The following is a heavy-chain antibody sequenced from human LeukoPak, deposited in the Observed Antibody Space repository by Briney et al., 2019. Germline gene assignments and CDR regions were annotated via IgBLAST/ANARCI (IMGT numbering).Heavy chain of an antibody. CDR1: GGSTSSTSYY. J-gene: IGHJ5*02. Sequence: PSETLSLTCTVSGGSTSSTSYYWGWIRQPPGKDLEWIGSIYYSGSTYYNPSLKSRVTISVDTSKNQFSLKLSSVTAADTAVYYCARDQGRYYDILTGYPPLNWFDPWGQGTLVTVSS. D-gene: IGHD3-9*01. CDR2: IYYSGST. V-gene: IGHV4-39*07. CDR3: ARDQGRYYDILTGYPPLNWFDP.